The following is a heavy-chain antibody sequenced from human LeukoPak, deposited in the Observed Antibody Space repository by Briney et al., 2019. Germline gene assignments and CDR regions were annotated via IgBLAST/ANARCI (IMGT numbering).Heavy chain of an antibody. J-gene: IGHJ5*02. V-gene: IGHV4-39*07. D-gene: IGHD3-9*01. Sequence: SETLSLTCTVSGGSISSSRYYGGWIRQPPGKGLEWIGSIYHSGSTYYNPSLKSRVTISVDTSKNQFSLKLSSVTAADTAVYYCARVVERRLVVWFDPWGQGTLVTVSS. CDR1: GGSISSSRYY. CDR3: ARVVERRLVVWFDP. CDR2: IYHSGST.